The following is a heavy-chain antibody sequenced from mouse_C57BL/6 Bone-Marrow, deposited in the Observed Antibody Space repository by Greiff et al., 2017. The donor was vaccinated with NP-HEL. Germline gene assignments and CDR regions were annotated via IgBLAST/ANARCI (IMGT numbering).Heavy chain of an antibody. J-gene: IGHJ3*01. V-gene: IGHV5-15*01. Sequence: EVKLMASGGGLVQPGGSLKLSCAASGFTFSDYGMAWVRQAPRKGPEWVAFISNLAYSIYYADTVTGRFTISSENAKNTLYLEMSSLRSEDTAMYYCARQNSNYPFAYWGQGALVTVSA. CDR2: ISNLAYSI. CDR1: GFTFSDYG. CDR3: ARQNSNYPFAY. D-gene: IGHD2-5*01.